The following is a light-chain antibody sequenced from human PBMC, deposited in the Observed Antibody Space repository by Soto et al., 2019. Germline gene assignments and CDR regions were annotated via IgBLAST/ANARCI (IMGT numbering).Light chain of an antibody. CDR1: QSINSY. Sequence: DIQMTQSPPSLSASVGDRVTITCRASQSINSYLNWYPQNPGKAPDLLIYVASSLQSGVPSRFSGSGSGTDFTLTISSLQPEDSATYYCQHSYSVPYTFGQGTKMEIK. V-gene: IGKV1-39*01. CDR2: VAS. J-gene: IGKJ2*01. CDR3: QHSYSVPYT.